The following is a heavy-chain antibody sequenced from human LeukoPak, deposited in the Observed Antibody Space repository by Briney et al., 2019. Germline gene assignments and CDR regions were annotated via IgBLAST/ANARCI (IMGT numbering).Heavy chain of an antibody. D-gene: IGHD6-6*01. Sequence: SETLSLTCAVYGGSFSGYYWSWIRQPPGKGLEWIGEINHSGSTNYNPSLKSRVTISVDTSKNQFSLKLSSVTAADTAVYYCAREGYSSSSRNFDYWGQGTLVTVSS. V-gene: IGHV4-34*01. CDR1: GGSFSGYY. CDR3: AREGYSSSSRNFDY. CDR2: INHSGST. J-gene: IGHJ4*02.